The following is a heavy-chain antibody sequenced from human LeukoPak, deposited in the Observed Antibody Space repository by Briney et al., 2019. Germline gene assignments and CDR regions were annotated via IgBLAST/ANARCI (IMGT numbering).Heavy chain of an antibody. D-gene: IGHD3-3*01. V-gene: IGHV3-30*02. Sequence: PGGSLRLSCAASGFTFSSYGMHWVRQAPGKGLEWVAFIRYDGSNKYYADSVKARFTISRDNSKNTLYLQMNSLRAEDTAVYYCAKGELRFLEWLCDYWGQGTLVTVSS. J-gene: IGHJ4*02. CDR1: GFTFSSYG. CDR3: AKGELRFLEWLCDY. CDR2: IRYDGSNK.